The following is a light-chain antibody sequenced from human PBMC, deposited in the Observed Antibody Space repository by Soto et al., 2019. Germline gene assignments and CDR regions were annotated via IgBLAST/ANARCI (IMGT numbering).Light chain of an antibody. J-gene: IGLJ3*02. CDR1: SSNIGAGYD. Sequence: QSVLTQPPSVSGAPGQRVTISCTGSSSNIGAGYDVHWYQQLPGTVPKLLIYEASKRPSGLSNRFSGSKSGNTASLTISGLQAEDEADYYCCSLTNGATWVFGGGTKLTVL. V-gene: IGLV1-40*01. CDR2: EAS. CDR3: CSLTNGATWV.